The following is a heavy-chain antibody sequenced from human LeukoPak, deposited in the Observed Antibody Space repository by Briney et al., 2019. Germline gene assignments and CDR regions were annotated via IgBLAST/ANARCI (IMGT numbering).Heavy chain of an antibody. Sequence: ASVKVSCKASGYTFTSYAVHWVRQAPGQRLEWMGWINAGNGNTKYSQKFQGRVTITRDTSASTAYMELSSLRSEDTAVYYCARDMVAGTGRYFQHWGQGTLVTVSS. J-gene: IGHJ1*01. CDR3: ARDMVAGTGRYFQH. D-gene: IGHD6-19*01. CDR2: INAGNGNT. CDR1: GYTFTSYA. V-gene: IGHV1-3*01.